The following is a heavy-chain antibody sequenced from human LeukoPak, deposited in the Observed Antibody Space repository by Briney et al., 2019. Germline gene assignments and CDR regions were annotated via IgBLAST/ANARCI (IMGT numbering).Heavy chain of an antibody. V-gene: IGHV3-23*01. Sequence: GGSLRLSCAASGFTFSYYSMSWVRQAPGKGLEWVSGITGSAGSTHYADSVKGRFTVSRDNTKNTLYLQMNSLRAEDTAIYYCAKSSYYDSSGYYREYYFDYWGQGTLVTVSS. CDR1: GFTFSYYS. CDR3: AKSSYYDSSGYYREYYFDY. D-gene: IGHD3-22*01. CDR2: ITGSAGST. J-gene: IGHJ4*02.